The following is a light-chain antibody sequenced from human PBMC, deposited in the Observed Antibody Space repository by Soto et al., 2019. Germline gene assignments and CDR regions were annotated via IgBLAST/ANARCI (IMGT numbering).Light chain of an antibody. V-gene: IGKV1-39*01. CDR1: QSISSY. J-gene: IGKJ5*01. CDR3: QQSYSTPIT. Sequence: DIQMTQSPSSLSASVGDRVTITCRASQSISSYLNWYQQKPGKAPKLLIYAASSLQSGGPSRFIGSGSGTDFTLTISSLQPEDFATYYCQQSYSTPITFGHGTRLEIK. CDR2: AAS.